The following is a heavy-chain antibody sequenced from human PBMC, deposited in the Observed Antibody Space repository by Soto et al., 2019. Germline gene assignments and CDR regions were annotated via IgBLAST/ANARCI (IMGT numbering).Heavy chain of an antibody. CDR2: IYWDDDK. D-gene: IGHD3-10*01. V-gene: IGHV2-5*02. CDR1: GFSLSTSGVG. J-gene: IGHJ4*02. CDR3: AHRHVTMVRGFITPGPFDY. Sequence: QITLKESGPTLVKPTQTLTLTCTFSGFSLSTSGVGVGWIRQPPGKALEWLALIYWDDDKRYSPSLKSRLTNPKHTPKTRVSLTMTNMHPVDTPTFYCAHRHVTMVRGFITPGPFDYWGRETLVPVSS.